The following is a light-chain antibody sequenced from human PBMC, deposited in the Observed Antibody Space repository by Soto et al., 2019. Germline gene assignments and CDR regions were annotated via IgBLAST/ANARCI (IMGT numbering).Light chain of an antibody. V-gene: IGLV1-40*01. CDR2: ANS. CDR1: RSNIGAGYD. Sequence: SVLTQPPSVSGAPGQRVTISCTGSRSNIGAGYDVHWYQQLPGRAPKLLIYANSNRPSGVPDRFSGSRSGTSASLAITGLQAEDEADYSCQSYDSSLSGFYVFGTGTKVTVL. J-gene: IGLJ1*01. CDR3: QSYDSSLSGFYV.